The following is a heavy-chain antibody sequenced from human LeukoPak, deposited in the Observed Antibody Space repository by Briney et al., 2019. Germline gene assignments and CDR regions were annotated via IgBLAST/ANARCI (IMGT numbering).Heavy chain of an antibody. CDR1: GFGFSNYW. D-gene: IGHD5-24*01. CDR3: ARDYKYAFDN. J-gene: IGHJ4*02. V-gene: IGHV3-7*01. CDR2: MNEDGSEK. Sequence: GGSLRLSCAASGFGFSNYWMSWVRQAPGKGLEWVANMNEDGSEKNYVDSVKGRFTISRDNAQDSLYLQMNSLRAEDTAVYYCARDYKYAFDNWGQGTLVTVSS.